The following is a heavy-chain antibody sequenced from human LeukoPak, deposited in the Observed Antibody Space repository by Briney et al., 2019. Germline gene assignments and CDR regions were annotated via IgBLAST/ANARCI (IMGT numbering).Heavy chain of an antibody. CDR1: GFTFSSYW. J-gene: IGHJ5*02. V-gene: IGHV3-74*01. Sequence: GGSLRLSCAASGFTFSSYWMHWVRQAPGKGLVWVSRINTDGSSTSYADSVKGRFTISRDNAKNTLYLQMNSLRAEDTAVYYCARDADGEGYNWNYFDPWGQGTLVTVSS. D-gene: IGHD1-7*01. CDR2: INTDGSST. CDR3: ARDADGEGYNWNYFDP.